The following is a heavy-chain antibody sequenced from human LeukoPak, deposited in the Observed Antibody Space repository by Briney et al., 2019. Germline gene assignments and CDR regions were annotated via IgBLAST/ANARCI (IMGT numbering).Heavy chain of an antibody. D-gene: IGHD4-11*01. CDR2: IIPILGIA. V-gene: IGHV1-69*04. CDR1: GGTFSIYA. CDR3: ARAQTNYYYYYGMDV. Sequence: GASVKVSCKASGGTFSIYAISWVRQAPGQGLEWMGRIIPILGIANYAQKFQGRVTITADKSTSTAYMELSSLRSEDTAVYYCARAQTNYYYYYGMDVWGQGTTVTVSS. J-gene: IGHJ6*02.